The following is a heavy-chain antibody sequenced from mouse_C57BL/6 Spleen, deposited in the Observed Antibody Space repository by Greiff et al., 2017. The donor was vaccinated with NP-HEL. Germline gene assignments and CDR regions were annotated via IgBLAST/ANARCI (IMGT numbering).Heavy chain of an antibody. CDR3: ARYLYAMDY. Sequence: QVQLQQPGAELVKPGASVKLSCKASGYTFTSYWMQWVKQRPGQGLEWIGEIDPSDSYTNYNQKFKGKATLTVDTSSRTAYMQLSSLTSEDSAVYYCARYLYAMDYWGQGTSVTVSS. CDR2: IDPSDSYT. CDR1: GYTFTSYW. J-gene: IGHJ4*01. D-gene: IGHD5-1*01. V-gene: IGHV1-50*01.